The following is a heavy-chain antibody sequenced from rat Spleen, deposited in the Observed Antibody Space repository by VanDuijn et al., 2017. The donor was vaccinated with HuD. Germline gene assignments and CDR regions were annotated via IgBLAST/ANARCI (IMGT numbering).Heavy chain of an antibody. J-gene: IGHJ2*01. D-gene: IGHD1-4*01. CDR3: ARRHFGYTDYFDY. CDR2: ISYADTSGHSGT. CDR1: GFTFINYW. V-gene: IGHV5-29*01. Sequence: EVQLVETGGGLVQPGRSLKLSCVASGFTFINYWMYWIRQAPTKGLEWVATISYADTSGHSGTYYRDSVKGRFTISRDNAKSTLSLQMDSLRSEDTATYYCARRHFGYTDYFDYWGQGVMVTVSS.